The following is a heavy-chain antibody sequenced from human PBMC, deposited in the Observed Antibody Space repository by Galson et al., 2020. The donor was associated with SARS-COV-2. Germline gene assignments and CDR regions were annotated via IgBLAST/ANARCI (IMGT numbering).Heavy chain of an antibody. D-gene: IGHD3-22*01. CDR3: ARGPHYYDSSGYYGVDY. CDR2: ISSSSSYI. CDR1: GFTFSNYS. J-gene: IGHJ4*02. Sequence: GESLKISCAASGFTFSNYSMNWVRQAPGKGLEWVSSISSSSSYIYYADSVKGRFTISRDNAKNSLYLQMNSLRAEDTAVYYCARGPHYYDSSGYYGVDYWGQGTLVTVSS. V-gene: IGHV3-21*01.